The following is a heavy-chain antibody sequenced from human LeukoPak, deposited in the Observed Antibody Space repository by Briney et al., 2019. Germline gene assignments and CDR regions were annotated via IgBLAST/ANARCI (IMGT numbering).Heavy chain of an antibody. Sequence: PGESLKISCKGSGYSFTSYWIGWVRQMPGKGLEWMGIIYPGDSDTRYSPSFQGQVTISADKSISTAYLQWSSLKASDTAMYYCAGRYSGSYPYEAFDIWGQGTMVTVSS. V-gene: IGHV5-51*01. J-gene: IGHJ3*02. D-gene: IGHD1-26*01. CDR3: AGRYSGSYPYEAFDI. CDR1: GYSFTSYW. CDR2: IYPGDSDT.